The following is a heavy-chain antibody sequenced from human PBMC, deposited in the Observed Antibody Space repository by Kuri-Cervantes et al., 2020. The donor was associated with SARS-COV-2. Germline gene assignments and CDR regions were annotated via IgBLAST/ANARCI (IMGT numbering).Heavy chain of an antibody. CDR1: GFTFSSYG. D-gene: IGHD6-19*01. V-gene: IGHV3-30*18. J-gene: IGHJ6*02. Sequence: GESLKISCAASGFTFSSYGMHWVRQAQGKGLEWVAVISYDGSNKYYADSVKGRFTISRDNSKNTLYLQMNSLRAEDTAVYYCAKDHGPYSSATAYYGLDVWGQGTTVTVSS. CDR3: AKDHGPYSSATAYYGLDV. CDR2: ISYDGSNK.